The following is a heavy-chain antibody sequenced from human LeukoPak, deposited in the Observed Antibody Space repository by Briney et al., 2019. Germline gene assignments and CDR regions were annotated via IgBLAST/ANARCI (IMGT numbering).Heavy chain of an antibody. CDR3: ARWAILPPTSLPAPMDV. Sequence: PGGSLRLSCAASGFTFNSLWRPWVRQAPGKGLEWVAVIWYDGSNKYYADSEKGRFTISIDNSKNTLYLQMNSRRAEDTAVYYCARWAILPPTSLPAPMDVWGQGTTVTVS. CDR1: GFTFNSLW. D-gene: IGHD2-2*01. J-gene: IGHJ6*02. V-gene: IGHV3-33*08. CDR2: IWYDGSNK.